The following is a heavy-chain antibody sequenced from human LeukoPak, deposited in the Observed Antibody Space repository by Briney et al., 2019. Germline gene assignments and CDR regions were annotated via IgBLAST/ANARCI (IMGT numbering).Heavy chain of an antibody. J-gene: IGHJ4*02. V-gene: IGHV4-39*01. Sequence: SETLSLTCTVSGGSISSSSSYWGWIRQPPGKGLEWIGSIYYSGSSFDNPALKSRVTISVDTSKNQFSLKLSSVTAADTAVYYCARHRSGWLQSSFDYWGQGTLVTVSS. CDR3: ARHRSGWLQSSFDY. CDR1: GGSISSSSSY. D-gene: IGHD5-24*01. CDR2: IYYSGSS.